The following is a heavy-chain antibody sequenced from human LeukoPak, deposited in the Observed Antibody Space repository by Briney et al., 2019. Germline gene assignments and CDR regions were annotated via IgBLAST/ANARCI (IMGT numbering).Heavy chain of an antibody. J-gene: IGHJ4*02. CDR3: ARALYSMTTVTTEYWFDY. V-gene: IGHV4-30-4*01. D-gene: IGHD4-17*01. CDR2: IYYSGST. CDR1: GGSISSGDYY. Sequence: SETLSLTCTVSGGSISSGDYYWSWIRQPPGKGLEWIGDIYYSGSTYYNPSLQSRVIISVDTSKNQFSLKLTSVTAADTAVYYCARALYSMTTVTTEYWFDYWGQGTLVTVSS.